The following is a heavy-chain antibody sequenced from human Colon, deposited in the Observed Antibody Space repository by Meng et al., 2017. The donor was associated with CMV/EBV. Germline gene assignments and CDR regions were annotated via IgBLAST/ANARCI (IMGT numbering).Heavy chain of an antibody. V-gene: IGHV3-7*01. CDR1: GLIVSGNY. J-gene: IGHJ4*02. D-gene: IGHD3-10*01. Sequence: GESLKISCAASGLIVSGNYMSWVRQAPAKGLEWVATIKEDGSDKYYVDSVKGRFTISRDNAKNSLFLQMNSLRAEDTAVYYCARDPHFGALDYWGQGTLVTVSS. CDR2: IKEDGSDK. CDR3: ARDPHFGALDY.